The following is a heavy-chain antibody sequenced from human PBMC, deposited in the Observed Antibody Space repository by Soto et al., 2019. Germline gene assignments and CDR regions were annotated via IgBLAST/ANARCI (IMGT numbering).Heavy chain of an antibody. CDR2: INHSGST. CDR3: ATWGWGGFDS. CDR1: GGSFSGYY. D-gene: IGHD3-16*01. J-gene: IGHJ4*02. Sequence: QVQLQQWGAGLLKPSETLSLTCAVYGGSFSGYYWSRIRQPPGKGLEWIGEINHSGSTNYNPSLRRRVTNAVDTSKDQVSLKLSSVTAADTAVYYCATWGWGGFDSWGQGTLVTVSS. V-gene: IGHV4-34*01.